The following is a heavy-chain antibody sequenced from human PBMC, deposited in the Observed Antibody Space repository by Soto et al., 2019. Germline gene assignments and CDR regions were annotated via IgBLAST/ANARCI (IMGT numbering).Heavy chain of an antibody. V-gene: IGHV3-53*01. CDR2: IYSGGST. CDR3: ARVPGYSSKSPGY. J-gene: IGHJ4*02. Sequence: GGSLRLSCAASGFTVSSNYMSWVRQAPGKGLEWVSVIYSGGSTYYADSVKGRFTISRDNSKNTLYLQMNSLRAEDTAVYYCARVPGYSSKSPGYWGQGTLVTVSS. CDR1: GFTVSSNY. D-gene: IGHD6-13*01.